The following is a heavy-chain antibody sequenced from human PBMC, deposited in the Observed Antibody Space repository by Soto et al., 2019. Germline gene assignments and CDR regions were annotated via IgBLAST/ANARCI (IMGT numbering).Heavy chain of an antibody. D-gene: IGHD3-3*01. CDR1: GGSISSYY. CDR2: IYYSGST. V-gene: IGHV4-59*01. Sequence: SETLSLTCTVSGGSISSYYWSWIRQPPGKGLEWIGYIYYSGSTNYNPSLKSRVTISVDTSKNQFSLKLSSVTAADTAVYYCARGHYDFWSGYYTEYWGQGTRVTVSS. J-gene: IGHJ4*02. CDR3: ARGHYDFWSGYYTEY.